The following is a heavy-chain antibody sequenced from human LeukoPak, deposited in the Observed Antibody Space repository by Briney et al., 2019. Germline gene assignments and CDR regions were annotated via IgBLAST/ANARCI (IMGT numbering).Heavy chain of an antibody. CDR3: AKGPYYYDSSGPERIY. Sequence: PGGSLRLSCAASGFTFSSYGMHWVRQAPGKGLEWVAFIRYDGSNKYYADSVKGRFTISRDNSKNTLYLQMNSLRAEDTAVYYCAKGPYYYDSSGPERIYWGQGTLVTVSS. V-gene: IGHV3-30*02. J-gene: IGHJ4*02. D-gene: IGHD3-22*01. CDR2: IRYDGSNK. CDR1: GFTFSSYG.